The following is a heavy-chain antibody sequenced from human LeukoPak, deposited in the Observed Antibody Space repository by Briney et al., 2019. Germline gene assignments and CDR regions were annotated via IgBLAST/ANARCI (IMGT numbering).Heavy chain of an antibody. CDR1: GGSISIYY. CDR3: ARESSGTYYNPPGYMDV. V-gene: IGHV4-4*07. D-gene: IGHD3-10*01. CDR2: IFTSGIT. J-gene: IGHJ6*03. Sequence: PSETLALTCTVSGGSISIYYWNWIRQPAGKGLEGIGRIFTSGITNYTPSLNSRVTMSVDTSKNQFSPNLSSVTAADTAVYYCARESSGTYYNPPGYMDVWGKGTTVTVSS.